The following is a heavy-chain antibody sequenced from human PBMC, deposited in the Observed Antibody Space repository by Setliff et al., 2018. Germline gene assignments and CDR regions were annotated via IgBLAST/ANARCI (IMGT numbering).Heavy chain of an antibody. CDR2: INHSGST. D-gene: IGHD4-17*01. V-gene: IGHV4-34*01. CDR1: GGSFSGYY. Sequence: PSETLSLTCAVYGGSFSGYYWSWIRQPPGKGLEWIGEINHSGSTNYNPSLKSRVTISVDTSKNQFSLKLSSVTAADTAVYYCASLTTVTTDWYFDLWGRGTLVTVSS. J-gene: IGHJ2*01. CDR3: ASLTTVTTDWYFDL.